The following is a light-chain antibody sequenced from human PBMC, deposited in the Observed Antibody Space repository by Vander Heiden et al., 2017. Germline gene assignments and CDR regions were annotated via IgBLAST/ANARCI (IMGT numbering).Light chain of an antibody. V-gene: IGLV2-14*01. CDR1: SRDVGGYNY. CDR3: SSYRAIGTLV. CDR2: DVT. Sequence: QSALPRPPSVSGPRGQSITISCTGTSRDVGGYNYVSWYQQHPGKAPKLMIYDVTYRPSGVSSHFSGSKSGNTASLTISGLQIEDEADYYCSSYRAIGTLVFGGGTKVTVL. J-gene: IGLJ2*01.